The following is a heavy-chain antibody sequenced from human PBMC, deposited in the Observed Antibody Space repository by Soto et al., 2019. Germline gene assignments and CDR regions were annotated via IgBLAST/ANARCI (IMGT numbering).Heavy chain of an antibody. CDR2: TYYRSKWYN. CDR3: ARGCFLDAGGNGFYP. D-gene: IGHD1-1*01. J-gene: IGHJ5*01. CDR1: GDSVSSNSAA. V-gene: IGHV6-1*01. Sequence: PSPTLSLTCAISGDSVSSNSAAWNWIRQSPSRGLEWLGRTYYRSKWYNDYAVSVKSRITINPDTSKNQFSLQLNSVTPEDTAVYYCARGCFLDAGGNGFYPWSQGVLVTVSA.